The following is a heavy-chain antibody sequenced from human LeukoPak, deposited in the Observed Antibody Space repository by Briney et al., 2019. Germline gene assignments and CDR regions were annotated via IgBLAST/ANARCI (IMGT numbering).Heavy chain of an antibody. D-gene: IGHD3-22*01. Sequence: QPGGSLRLSCAASGFTFSSYWMSWVRQAPGKGLEWVANIKQDGSEKYYVDSVKGRFTISRDNAKNSLYLQMNSLRAEDTAVYYCARSSYYDSSGYDFDYWGQGTLVTVSS. J-gene: IGHJ4*02. V-gene: IGHV3-7*01. CDR3: ARSSYYDSSGYDFDY. CDR2: IKQDGSEK. CDR1: GFTFSSYW.